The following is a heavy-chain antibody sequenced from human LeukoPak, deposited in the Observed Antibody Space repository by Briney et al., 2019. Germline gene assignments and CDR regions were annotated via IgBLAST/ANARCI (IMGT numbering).Heavy chain of an antibody. CDR3: ARVKVEYTSSFDC. D-gene: IGHD6-6*01. CDR1: GGSLSSAGYY. Sequence: PSETLSLTCTVSGGSLSSAGYYWSWIRQLPGKGLEWIGYIYYSGTTYYNPSLKSRLTISVDTSKKQFSLKLSSVTAADTATYYCARVKVEYTSSFDCWGQGTLVTVFS. J-gene: IGHJ4*02. CDR2: IYYSGTT. V-gene: IGHV4-31*03.